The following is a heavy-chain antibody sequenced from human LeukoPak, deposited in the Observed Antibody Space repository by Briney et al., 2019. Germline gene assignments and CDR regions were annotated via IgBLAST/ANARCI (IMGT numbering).Heavy chain of an antibody. V-gene: IGHV3-7*01. CDR3: ARDPYYDFWSGYYFNHFDY. Sequence: PGGSLRLSCAASGFTFSSYWMSWVRQAPGKGLEWVANIKQDGSEKYYVDSVKGRFTISRDNAKNLLYLQMNSLRAEDTAVYYCARDPYYDFWSGYYFNHFDYWGQGTLVTVSS. CDR1: GFTFSSYW. CDR2: IKQDGSEK. J-gene: IGHJ4*02. D-gene: IGHD3-3*01.